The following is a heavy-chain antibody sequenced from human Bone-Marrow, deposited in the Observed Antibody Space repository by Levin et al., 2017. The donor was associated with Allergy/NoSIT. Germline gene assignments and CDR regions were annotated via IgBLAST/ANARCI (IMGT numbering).Heavy chain of an antibody. CDR3: AREGTRIVVVPAATRAFDI. D-gene: IGHD2-2*01. CDR2: IWYDGSNK. V-gene: IGHV3-33*08. CDR1: GFTFSSFA. Sequence: GGSLRLSCAASGFTFSSFAMSWVRQAPGKGLEWVAVIWYDGSNKYYADSVKGRFTISRDNSKNTLYLQMNSLRAEDTAVYYCAREGTRIVVVPAATRAFDIWGQGTMVTVSS. J-gene: IGHJ3*02.